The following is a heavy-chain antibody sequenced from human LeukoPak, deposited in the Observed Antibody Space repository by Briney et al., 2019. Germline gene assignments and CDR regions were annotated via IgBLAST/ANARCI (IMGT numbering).Heavy chain of an antibody. V-gene: IGHV3-7*01. CDR2: IKREGSEK. Sequence: GGSLRLSCAASGFMFSNYWMTWVRQAPGKGLEWVANIKREGSEKHYVESVKGRLTISRDNAENLLYLQMNSLRAEDTAFYYCASLPADDSVFDHWGQGTLVTVSS. CDR1: GFMFSNYW. D-gene: IGHD2-15*01. J-gene: IGHJ4*02. CDR3: ASLPADDSVFDH.